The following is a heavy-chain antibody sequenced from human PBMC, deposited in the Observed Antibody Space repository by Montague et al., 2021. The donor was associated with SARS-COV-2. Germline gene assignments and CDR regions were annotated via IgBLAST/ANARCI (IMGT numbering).Heavy chain of an antibody. CDR1: GGSFSGYY. V-gene: IGHV4-34*01. CDR2: INHSGST. D-gene: IGHD2-2*01. J-gene: IGHJ6*02. CDR3: TREGYQVLCSDYYYYGMDV. Sequence: SETLSLTCAVYGGSFSGYYWSWIRQPPGKGLEWIGEINHSGSTNYNPSLKSRVTISVDTSKNQFSLKLSFVTAADTAVYYCTREGYQVLCSDYYYYGMDVWGQGTTVTVSS.